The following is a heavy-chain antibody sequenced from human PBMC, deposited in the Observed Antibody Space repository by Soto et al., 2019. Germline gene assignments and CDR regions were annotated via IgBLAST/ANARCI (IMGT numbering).Heavy chain of an antibody. J-gene: IGHJ4*02. D-gene: IGHD6-19*01. Sequence: QITLKESGPTLVKPTQTLTLTCTFSGFSLSTSGVGVGWIRQPPGKALEWLALIYWNDDKRYSPSLKSRLTITKDTSKNQMVLTMTNMDPVDTATYYCAHGFSGWWYFDYWGQGTLVTVSS. CDR2: IYWNDDK. CDR1: GFSLSTSGVG. CDR3: AHGFSGWWYFDY. V-gene: IGHV2-5*01.